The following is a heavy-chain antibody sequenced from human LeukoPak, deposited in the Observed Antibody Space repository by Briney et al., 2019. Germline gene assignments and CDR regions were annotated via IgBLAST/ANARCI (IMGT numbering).Heavy chain of an antibody. J-gene: IGHJ6*03. Sequence: GGALRLSFAAPGFTLSSYGMHWVRQAPGKGLERVAVIWYDESNKYYADSGKGRFTISRDNSKNTLYLQMNSLRAEDTAVYYCARDVRGNYYYMDVWGKGITVTVSS. CDR3: ARDVRGNYYYMDV. V-gene: IGHV3-33*01. CDR1: GFTLSSYG. D-gene: IGHD2/OR15-2a*01. CDR2: IWYDESNK.